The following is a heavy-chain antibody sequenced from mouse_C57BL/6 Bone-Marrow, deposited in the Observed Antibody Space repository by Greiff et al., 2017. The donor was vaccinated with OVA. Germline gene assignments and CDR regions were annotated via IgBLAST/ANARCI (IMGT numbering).Heavy chain of an antibody. D-gene: IGHD2-3*01. Sequence: QVQLQQSGPELVKPGASVKISCKASGYAFSSSWMNWVKQRPGKGLEWIGRIYPGDGDTNYNGKFKGKATLTADKSSSTAYMQLSSLTSDDSAVYYCGLGWLLLNWGQGTTLTVSS. CDR1: GYAFSSSW. CDR2: IYPGDGDT. J-gene: IGHJ2*01. CDR3: GLGWLLLN. V-gene: IGHV1-82*01.